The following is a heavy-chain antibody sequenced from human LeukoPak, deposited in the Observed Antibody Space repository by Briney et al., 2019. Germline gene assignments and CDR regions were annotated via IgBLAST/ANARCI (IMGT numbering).Heavy chain of an antibody. V-gene: IGHV1-69*13. Sequence: SVKVSCKASGGTFSSYAISWVRQAPGQGLEWMGGIIPIFGTANYAQKFQGRVTITADESTSTAYMELSSLRSEDTAVYYCARGYDSSGYWDYPFDYWGQGTLVTVSS. CDR3: ARGYDSSGYWDYPFDY. CDR1: GGTFSSYA. D-gene: IGHD3-22*01. J-gene: IGHJ4*02. CDR2: IIPIFGTA.